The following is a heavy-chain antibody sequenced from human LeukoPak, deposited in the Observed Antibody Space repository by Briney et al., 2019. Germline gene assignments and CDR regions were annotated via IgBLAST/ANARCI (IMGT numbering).Heavy chain of an antibody. Sequence: PSETLSLTCAVSGVSISSGGYSWSWIRQPPGKGLEWIGYIYHSGSTYYNPSLKSRVTISVDRSKNQFSLKLSSVTAADTAVYYCARADYDSSGYYSLRFAFDIWGQGTMVTVSS. CDR1: GVSISSGGYS. J-gene: IGHJ3*02. V-gene: IGHV4-30-2*01. CDR3: ARADYDSSGYYSLRFAFDI. CDR2: IYHSGST. D-gene: IGHD3-22*01.